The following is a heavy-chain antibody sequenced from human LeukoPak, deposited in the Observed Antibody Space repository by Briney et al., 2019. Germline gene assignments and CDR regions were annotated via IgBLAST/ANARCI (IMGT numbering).Heavy chain of an antibody. D-gene: IGHD1-7*01. J-gene: IGHJ3*02. Sequence: PGGSLRLSCAASGFTFSSYEMNWVRQAPGKGLEWVSYISSSGSTIYYADSVKGRFTISRDNAKNSLYLQMNSLRAEDTAVYYCAREAYSPQLELLYGAFDIRGQGTMVTVSS. V-gene: IGHV3-48*03. CDR2: ISSSGSTI. CDR3: AREAYSPQLELLYGAFDI. CDR1: GFTFSSYE.